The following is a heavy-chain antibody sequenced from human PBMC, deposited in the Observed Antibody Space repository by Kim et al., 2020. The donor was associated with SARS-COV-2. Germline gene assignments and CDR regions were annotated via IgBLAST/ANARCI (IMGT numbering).Heavy chain of an antibody. J-gene: IGHJ4*02. CDR2: ISDRGSS. V-gene: IGHV4-59*01. D-gene: IGHD3-9*01. CDR1: GDSMTKFY. CDR3: ARTSFGWFYSDF. Sequence: SETLSLTCNVSGDSMTKFYWSWVRQTPGKGLEWIGYISDRGSSSYNPSLKSRVTISVDTSKNQFSLTLKPVLAADTAVYFCARTSFGWFYSDFWGPGTLV.